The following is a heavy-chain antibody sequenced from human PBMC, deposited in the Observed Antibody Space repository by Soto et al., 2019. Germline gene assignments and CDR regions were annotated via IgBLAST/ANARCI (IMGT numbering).Heavy chain of an antibody. D-gene: IGHD2-21*02. CDR3: ARDAGRAYCGGDCYYWFDP. CDR1: GGTFSSYA. J-gene: IGHJ5*02. CDR2: IIPIFGTA. V-gene: IGHV1-69*01. Sequence: QVQLVQSGAEVKKPGSSVKVSCKASGGTFSSYAISWVRQAPGQGLEWMGGIIPIFGTANYAQKFQGRVTITADESTSTAYMELSSLRSEDTAVYYCARDAGRAYCGGDCYYWFDPWGQGTLVTVSS.